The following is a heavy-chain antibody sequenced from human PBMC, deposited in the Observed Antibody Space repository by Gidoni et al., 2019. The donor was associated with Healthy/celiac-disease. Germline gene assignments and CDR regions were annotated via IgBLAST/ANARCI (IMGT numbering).Heavy chain of an antibody. D-gene: IGHD6-19*01. CDR1: GGSISSYY. CDR2: IYYSGST. CDR3: ARERVERPSSGWYSLYFDY. V-gene: IGHV4-59*01. J-gene: IGHJ4*02. Sequence: QVQLQESGPGLVKPSETLSLTCTVSGGSISSYYWSWIRQPPGKGLEWIGYIYYSGSTNYNPSLKSRVTISVDTSKNQFSLKLSSVTAADTAVYYCARERVERPSSGWYSLYFDYWGQGTLVTVSS.